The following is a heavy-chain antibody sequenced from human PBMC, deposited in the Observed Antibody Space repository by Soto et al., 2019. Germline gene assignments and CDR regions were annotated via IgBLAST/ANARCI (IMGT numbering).Heavy chain of an antibody. Sequence: SETLSLTCSVSGGSISGSYWSWIRQSPGEGLEWLGYVYYTGSTNYSPSLRSRVSISVDTSKNEFSLRLSSVTAADTAVYFCARSVAVPGAHIDYWGQGTQVTVSS. CDR3: ARSVAVPGAHIDY. V-gene: IGHV4-59*01. CDR2: VYYTGST. CDR1: GGSISGSY. J-gene: IGHJ4*02. D-gene: IGHD6-19*01.